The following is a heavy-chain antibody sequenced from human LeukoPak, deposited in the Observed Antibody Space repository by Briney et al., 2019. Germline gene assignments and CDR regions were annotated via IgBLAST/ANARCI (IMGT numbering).Heavy chain of an antibody. D-gene: IGHD6-19*01. CDR2: INPGGSEK. J-gene: IGHJ3*02. CDR1: GIPFSNYW. Sequence: PGGSLRLSCAASGIPFSNYWMSWVRQAPGKGLEWVANINPGGSEKNYVHSVKGRFTISRDNAKNSLYLQMNSLRAEDTAVYYCARDLSSGWFHDAFDIWGQGTMVTVSS. CDR3: ARDLSSGWFHDAFDI. V-gene: IGHV3-7*01.